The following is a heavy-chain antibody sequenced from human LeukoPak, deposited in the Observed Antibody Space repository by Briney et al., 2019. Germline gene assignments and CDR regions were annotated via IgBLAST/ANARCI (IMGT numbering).Heavy chain of an antibody. CDR1: GYTFTSYD. Sequence: GASVKVSCKASGYTFTSYDINWVRQATGQGLEWMGWMNPNSGNTGYAQKFQGRVTITRNTSISTDYMELSSLRSEDTAVYYCARVIKDVEDGYNWSPNWFDPWGQGTLVTVSS. CDR3: ARVIKDVEDGYNWSPNWFDP. J-gene: IGHJ5*02. CDR2: MNPNSGNT. D-gene: IGHD5-24*01. V-gene: IGHV1-8*03.